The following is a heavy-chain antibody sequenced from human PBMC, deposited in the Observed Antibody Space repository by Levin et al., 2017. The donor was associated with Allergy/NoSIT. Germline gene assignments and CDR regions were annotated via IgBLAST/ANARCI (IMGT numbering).Heavy chain of an antibody. V-gene: IGHV3-9*01. CDR1: GFTFDDYA. CDR3: AKVCSVGDGYNCDAFDI. J-gene: IGHJ3*02. CDR2: ISWSSGSI. Sequence: SLKISCAASGFTFDDYAMHWVRQAPGKGLEWVSGISWSSGSIGYADSVKGRFTISRDNAKNSLYLQMNSLRAEDTALYYCAKVCSVGDGYNCDAFDIWGQGTMVTVSS. D-gene: IGHD5-24*01.